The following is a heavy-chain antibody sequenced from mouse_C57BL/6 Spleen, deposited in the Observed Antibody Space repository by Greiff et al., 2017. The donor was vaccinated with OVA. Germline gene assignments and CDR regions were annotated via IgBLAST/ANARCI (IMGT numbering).Heavy chain of an antibody. CDR2: IDPSDSYT. V-gene: IGHV1-69*01. CDR3: ARSGGFAY. J-gene: IGHJ3*01. Sequence: QVQLKESGAELVMPGASVKLSCKASGYTFTSYWMHWVKQRPGQGLEWIGEIDPSDSYTNCNQKFKGKSTLTVDKSSSTAYMQLSSLTSEDSAVYYCARSGGFAYWGQGTLVTVSA. CDR1: GYTFTSYW. D-gene: IGHD3-1*01.